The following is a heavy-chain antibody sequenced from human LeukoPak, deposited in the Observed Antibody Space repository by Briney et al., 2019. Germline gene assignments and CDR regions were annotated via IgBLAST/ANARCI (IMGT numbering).Heavy chain of an antibody. V-gene: IGHV3-15*04. D-gene: IGHD3-10*01. CDR3: AKTYYYGSGSYDWYFDY. CDR2: IESKTDGGTT. Sequence: GGSLRLSCAVSGFSFSDAWMSWVRQTPGKGLEWVGRIESKTDGGTTDYAALVKGRFTISRDNSKNTLYLQMNSLRAEDTAVYYCAKTYYYGSGSYDWYFDYWGQGTLVTVSS. CDR1: GFSFSDAW. J-gene: IGHJ4*02.